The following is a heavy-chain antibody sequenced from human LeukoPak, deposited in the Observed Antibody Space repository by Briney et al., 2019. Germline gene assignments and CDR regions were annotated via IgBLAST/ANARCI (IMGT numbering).Heavy chain of an antibody. V-gene: IGHV3-48*03. CDR2: ISSSGSTI. D-gene: IGHD2-2*01. J-gene: IGHJ4*02. CDR3: ARVVVVPAAMLDY. CDR1: GFTFSSYE. Sequence: GGSLRLSCAASGFTFSSYEMNWVRQAPGKGLERVSYISSSGSTIYYADSVKGRFTISRDNAKNSLYLQVNSLRAEDTAVYYCARVVVVPAAMLDYWGQGTLVTVSS.